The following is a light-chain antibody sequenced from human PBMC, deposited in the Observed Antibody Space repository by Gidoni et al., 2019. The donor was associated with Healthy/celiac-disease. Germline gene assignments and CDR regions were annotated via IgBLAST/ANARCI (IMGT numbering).Light chain of an antibody. CDR2: AAS. CDR3: QQLNSYPRT. Sequence: DIQLTQPPSFLSASVGDRVTITCRASQGISSYLAWYQQKPGKAPKLLIYAASTLQSGVSSRFSGSGSGTEFTLAISSLQPEDFATYYCQQLNSYPRTFGQGTKVEIK. CDR1: QGISSY. J-gene: IGKJ1*01. V-gene: IGKV1-9*01.